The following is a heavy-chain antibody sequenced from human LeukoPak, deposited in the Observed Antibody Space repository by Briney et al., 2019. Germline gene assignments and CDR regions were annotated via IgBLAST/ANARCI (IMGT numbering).Heavy chain of an antibody. V-gene: IGHV4-59*01. J-gene: IGHJ4*02. CDR3: ARAAGWLRMRGFDY. Sequence: SETLSLTCTVSGGSISSYYWSWIRQPPGKGLEWIGYIYYSGSTNYNPSLKGRVTISVDTSKNQFSLKLSSVTAADTAVYYCARAAGWLRMRGFDYWGQGTLVTVSS. D-gene: IGHD5-12*01. CDR2: IYYSGST. CDR1: GGSISSYY.